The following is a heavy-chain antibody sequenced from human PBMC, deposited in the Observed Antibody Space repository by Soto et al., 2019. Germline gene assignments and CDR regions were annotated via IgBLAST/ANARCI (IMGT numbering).Heavy chain of an antibody. CDR1: GYTFTGYC. D-gene: IGHD3-10*01. V-gene: IGHV1-2*02. CDR3: ARGSGTPYGSGSYYNPHHDAFDI. J-gene: IGHJ3*02. CDR2: INPNSGGT. Sequence: ASVKVSCKASGYTFTGYCMHWVRQAPGQGLEWMGWINPNSGGTNYAQKFQGRVTMTRDTSISTAYMELSRLRSDDTAVYYCARGSGTPYGSGSYYNPHHDAFDIWGQGTMVTVSS.